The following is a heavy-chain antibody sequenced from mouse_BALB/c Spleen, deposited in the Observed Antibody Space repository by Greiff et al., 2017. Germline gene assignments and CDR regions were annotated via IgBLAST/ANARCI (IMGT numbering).Heavy chain of an antibody. D-gene: IGHD2-4*01. CDR2: IDPANGNT. Sequence: EVKLEESGAELVKPGASVKLSCTASGFNIKDTYMHWVKQRPEQGLEWIGRIDPANGNTKYDPKFQGKATITADTSSNTAYLQLSSLTSEDTAVYYCARLITTGYFDYWGQGTTLTVSS. J-gene: IGHJ2*01. CDR1: GFNIKDTY. V-gene: IGHV14-3*02. CDR3: ARLITTGYFDY.